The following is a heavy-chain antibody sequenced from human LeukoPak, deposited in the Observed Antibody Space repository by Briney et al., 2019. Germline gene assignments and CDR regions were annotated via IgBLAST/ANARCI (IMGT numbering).Heavy chain of an antibody. J-gene: IGHJ4*02. D-gene: IGHD6-19*01. Sequence: PGGSLRLSCAASGFTFSSYSMSWVRQAPGKGLEWVANIKQDGSEKYYVDSVKGRFTISRDNAKNSLYLQMNSLRAEDTAVYYCARDQTAVAGNTHIVADFDYWGQGTLVTVSS. CDR1: GFTFSSYS. CDR3: ARDQTAVAGNTHIVADFDY. V-gene: IGHV3-7*01. CDR2: IKQDGSEK.